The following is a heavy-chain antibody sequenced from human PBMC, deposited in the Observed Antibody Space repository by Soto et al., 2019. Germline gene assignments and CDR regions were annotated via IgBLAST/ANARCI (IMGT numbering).Heavy chain of an antibody. J-gene: IGHJ4*02. CDR1: GFTFSSYA. CDR2: ISGSGGST. D-gene: IGHD3-10*01. CDR3: AKVARFVRGGISLFGY. V-gene: IGHV3-23*01. Sequence: GGSLRLSCAASGFTFSSYAMSWVREAPGEGLEWVSAISGSGGSTYYADSVKGRFTISRDNSKNTLYLQMNSLRAEDTAVYYCAKVARFVRGGISLFGYWGRETLATVSS.